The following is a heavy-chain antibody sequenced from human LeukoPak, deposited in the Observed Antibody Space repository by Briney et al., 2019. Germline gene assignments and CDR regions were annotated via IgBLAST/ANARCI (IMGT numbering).Heavy chain of an antibody. Sequence: GGSLRLSCRASGFSVDSVFMNWVRQPPGKGLEWVSFIMPGGHIDYTDSVKGRFTISRDSFKNTLSLQMNSLRVDDSAVYYCARGNSATTTFDFWDQGTLVTVSS. CDR1: GFSVDSVF. V-gene: IGHV3-66*01. D-gene: IGHD4-17*01. CDR3: ARGNSATTTFDF. J-gene: IGHJ4*02. CDR2: IMPGGHI.